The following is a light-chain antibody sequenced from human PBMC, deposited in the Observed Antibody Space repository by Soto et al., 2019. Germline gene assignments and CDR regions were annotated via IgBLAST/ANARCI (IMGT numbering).Light chain of an antibody. V-gene: IGKV3-20*01. J-gene: IGKJ1*01. Sequence: ENVLTQSPGTLSLSPGERATLSCRASQSVRNSYLAWYQQKPGQAPRLLIYGASSRATGIPDRFSGSGSGTDFTLTISRLEPEDFAVYYCQQYGSSPSWTFGQGTKVDIK. CDR3: QQYGSSPSWT. CDR1: QSVRNSY. CDR2: GAS.